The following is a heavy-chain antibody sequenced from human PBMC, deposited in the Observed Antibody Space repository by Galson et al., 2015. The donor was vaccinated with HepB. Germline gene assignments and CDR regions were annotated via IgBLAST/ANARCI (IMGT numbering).Heavy chain of an antibody. J-gene: IGHJ4*02. D-gene: IGHD3-9*01. CDR1: GFTFSSYG. CDR2: ISYDGSNK. V-gene: IGHV3-30*03. Sequence: SLRLSCAASGFTFSSYGMHWVRQAPGKGLEWVAVISYDGSNKYYADSVKGRFTISRDNSKNTLYLQMNSLRAEDTAVYYCARDRDDILTAAPASFDYWGQGTLVTVSS. CDR3: ARDRDDILTAAPASFDY.